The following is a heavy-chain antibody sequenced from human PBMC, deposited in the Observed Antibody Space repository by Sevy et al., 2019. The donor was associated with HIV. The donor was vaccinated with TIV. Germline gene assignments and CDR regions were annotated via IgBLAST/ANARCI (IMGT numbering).Heavy chain of an antibody. Sequence: GGSLRLSCAASGFTFSSYAMSWVRQAPGKGLEWVSAISGSGGSTYYADSGKGRFTISRDNSKNTRYLQMNSLRAEDTAVYYCAKEGSSGWDYYYGMDVWGQGTTVTVSS. CDR1: GFTFSSYA. CDR2: ISGSGGST. CDR3: AKEGSSGWDYYYGMDV. D-gene: IGHD6-19*01. J-gene: IGHJ6*02. V-gene: IGHV3-23*01.